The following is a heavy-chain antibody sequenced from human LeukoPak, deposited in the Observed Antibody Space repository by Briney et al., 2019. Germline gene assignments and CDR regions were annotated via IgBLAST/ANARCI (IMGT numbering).Heavy chain of an antibody. CDR1: GYYFTSNW. J-gene: IGHJ4*02. CDR3: ARLDYSSSWKYYFDY. D-gene: IGHD6-13*01. V-gene: IGHV5-51*01. Sequence: GESLKISCKGSGYYFTSNWIGWVRQMPGKGLEWMGIIYPGDSDTRYSPSFHGQVTISADRSISTAYLQWSSLKASDTAVYYCARLDYSSSWKYYFDYWGQGTLVTVSS. CDR2: IYPGDSDT.